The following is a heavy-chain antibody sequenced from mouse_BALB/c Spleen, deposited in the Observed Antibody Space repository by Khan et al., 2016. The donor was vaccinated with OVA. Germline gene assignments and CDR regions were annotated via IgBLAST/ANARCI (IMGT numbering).Heavy chain of an antibody. CDR3: ERGGEGAWFAY. V-gene: IGHV1S137*01. CDR2: ISTYYGDA. J-gene: IGHJ3*01. CDR1: GYTFTDHT. Sequence: QVQLQQSGAELVRPGVSVKISCKGSGYTFTDHTIHWVKQSHAKSLEWIGVISTYYGDADYNQRFKGKATMTVDKSSSTVYMELTSLTSEDSSIYYYERGGEGAWFAYWGQGTLVTISA.